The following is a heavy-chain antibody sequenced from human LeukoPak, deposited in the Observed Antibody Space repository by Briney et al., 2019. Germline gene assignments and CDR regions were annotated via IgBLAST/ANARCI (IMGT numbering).Heavy chain of an antibody. J-gene: IGHJ4*02. CDR1: GFTFSSYS. CDR3: ARDQTDILMLTGDDFDY. CDR2: ISSSSSYI. Sequence: GGSLRLSCAASGFTFSSYSMNWVRQAPGKGLEWVSSISSSSSYIYYADSVKGRFTISRDNAKNSLYLQMNSLRAEDTAVYYCARDQTDILMLTGDDFDYWGQGTLVTVSS. V-gene: IGHV3-21*01. D-gene: IGHD3-9*01.